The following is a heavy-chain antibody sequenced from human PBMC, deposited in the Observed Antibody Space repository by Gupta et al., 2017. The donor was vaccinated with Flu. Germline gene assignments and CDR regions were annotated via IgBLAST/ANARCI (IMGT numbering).Heavy chain of an antibody. CDR3: ARDCSDTTCDCEP. CDR1: GYTFINYG. J-gene: IGHJ5*02. Sequence: QVQLVQSGDEVKKPGASVKVSCKASGYTFINYGIAWVRQAPGQGLEWMGWIRAYKVNTKYAQRVQGRVTMNKETSTSTEYRELRSLRSDDTAVSAGARDCSDTTCDCEPWGQGTLVIVSS. CDR2: IRAYKVNT. D-gene: IGHD2-2*01. V-gene: IGHV1-18*01.